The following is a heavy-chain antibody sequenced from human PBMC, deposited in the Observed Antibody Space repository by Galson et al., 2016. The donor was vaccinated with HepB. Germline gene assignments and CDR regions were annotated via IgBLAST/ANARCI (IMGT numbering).Heavy chain of an antibody. J-gene: IGHJ5*02. Sequence: SVKVSCKVSGYTLTELSIHWVRQTPGKRLEWMGGFDPEDGEAIYAQNFQGRVAMTEDASSDTVYMELSSLRSEDTAMYYCAMTREGITMVRGIIIGYFDPWGQGTLVTVSS. D-gene: IGHD3-10*01. CDR3: AMTREGITMVRGIIIGYFDP. CDR2: FDPEDGEA. V-gene: IGHV1-24*01. CDR1: GYTLTELS.